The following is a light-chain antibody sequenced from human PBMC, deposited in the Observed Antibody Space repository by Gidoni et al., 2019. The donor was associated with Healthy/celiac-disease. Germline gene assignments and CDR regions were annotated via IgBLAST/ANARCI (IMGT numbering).Light chain of an antibody. CDR1: SSNIGSNT. CDR3: AAWDDSLNGWV. CDR2: SNN. Sequence: QSVLTKPPSASGTPGQWVTISCSGRSSNIGSNTVTWYQQLPGTAPKLLIYSNNQRPSGVPDRFSGSKSGTSASLAISGLQSEDEADYYCAAWDDSLNGWVFGGGTKLTVL. V-gene: IGLV1-44*01. J-gene: IGLJ3*02.